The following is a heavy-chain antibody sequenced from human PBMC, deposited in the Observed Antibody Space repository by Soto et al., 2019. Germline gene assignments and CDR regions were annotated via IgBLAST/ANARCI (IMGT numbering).Heavy chain of an antibody. V-gene: IGHV3-74*01. CDR2: INSDGSST. CDR1: GFTFSSYW. J-gene: IGHJ3*02. CDR3: AREGYGGNPGGRGDAFDI. Sequence: GGSLRLSCAASGFTFSSYWMHWVRQAPGKGLVWVSRINSDGSSTSYADSVKGRFTISRDNAKNTLYLQMNSLRAEDTAVYYCAREGYGGNPGGRGDAFDIWGQGTMVTVSS. D-gene: IGHD2-15*01.